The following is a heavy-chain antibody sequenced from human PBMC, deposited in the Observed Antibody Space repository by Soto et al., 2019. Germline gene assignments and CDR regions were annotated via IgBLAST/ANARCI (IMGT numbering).Heavy chain of an antibody. V-gene: IGHV4-39*01. CDR1: GDSVNSDNYY. J-gene: IGHJ4*02. CDR2: IYFSGST. D-gene: IGHD6-19*01. CDR3: ARHRAVAGLDY. Sequence: SETLSLTCDVFGDSVNSDNYYWTWIRQPPGKDLEWIGNIYFSGSTYYNPSLNSRVTLSIDTSKNHFSLKLTSVTAADTAMYYCARHRAVAGLDYWGQGTLVTVSS.